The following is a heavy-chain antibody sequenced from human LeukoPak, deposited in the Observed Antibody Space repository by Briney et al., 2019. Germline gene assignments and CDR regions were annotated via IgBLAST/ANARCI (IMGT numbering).Heavy chain of an antibody. D-gene: IGHD1-1*01. J-gene: IGHJ3*02. CDR1: GFSLSTRTVG. CDR3: AHRPRQTIPWSFDI. CDR2: IYWDDDK. Sequence: ESGPTLVKPTQTLTLTCTFSGFSLSTRTVGVGWIRQPPGKALEWLALIYWDDDKRYSPSLKSRLTITKDTSKNQVVLTMNNMDPVDTATFYCAHRPRQTIPWSFDIWGQGTMVTVSS. V-gene: IGHV2-5*02.